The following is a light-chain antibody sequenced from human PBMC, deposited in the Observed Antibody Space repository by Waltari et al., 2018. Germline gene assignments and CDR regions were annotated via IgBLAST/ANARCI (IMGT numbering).Light chain of an antibody. CDR1: LLPQQY. V-gene: IGLV3-25*02. J-gene: IGLJ2*01. CDR2: KDT. Sequence: SSELTQPPSVSVSPGQTARIPCSGDLLPQQYTYWYQQKPGQAPLLLIYKDTERPSGIPERFSGSSSGTIATLTIRGVQAEEEADYYCQSQDHTAGYSVLFGGGTKLTVL. CDR3: QSQDHTAGYSVL.